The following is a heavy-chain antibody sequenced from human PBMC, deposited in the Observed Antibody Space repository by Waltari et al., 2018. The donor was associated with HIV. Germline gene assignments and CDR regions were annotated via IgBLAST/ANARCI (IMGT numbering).Heavy chain of an antibody. J-gene: IGHJ3*02. CDR1: GGSISSSSYF. D-gene: IGHD5-12*01. CDR3: ARRGLRVPCDI. Sequence: QLQLQESGPGLLKPSETLSLTCSVSGGSISSSSYFWGWIRQPPGKGLEWIGSIYYSGNTYYNPSLKSRVTISVDTSKNQFSLNLSSVTAADTAVYYCARRGLRVPCDIWGQGTKVTVSS. V-gene: IGHV4-39*01. CDR2: IYYSGNT.